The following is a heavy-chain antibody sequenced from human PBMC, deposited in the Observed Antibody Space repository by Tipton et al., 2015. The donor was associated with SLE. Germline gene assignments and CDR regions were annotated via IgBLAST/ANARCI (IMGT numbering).Heavy chain of an antibody. Sequence: LRLSCTVSGGSISSGSYFWTWIRQPAGKGLEWVGRIYTSGSTNYNPSLESRVTISVDTSKNQFSLKLRSVTAADTAVYYCARGELATVTSGGYFDYWGQGILVSVSS. D-gene: IGHD4-17*01. V-gene: IGHV4-61*02. J-gene: IGHJ4*02. CDR1: GGSISSGSYF. CDR3: ARGELATVTSGGYFDY. CDR2: IYTSGST.